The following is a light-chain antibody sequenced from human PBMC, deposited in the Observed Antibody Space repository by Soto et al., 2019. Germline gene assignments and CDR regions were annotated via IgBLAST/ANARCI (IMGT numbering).Light chain of an antibody. V-gene: IGKV3-11*01. CDR3: HHRKIWPPGAA. CDR2: DTS. Sequence: EIVLIQSPATLSLSPGERATLSCMASQSIDTCLAWYQQRPGQAPRLLIFDTSKSATVIPARFSGCGSWPDFSLTFRSLDDEDSAVYYCHHRKIWPPGAAFVEGTKVEIK. J-gene: IGKJ4*01. CDR1: QSIDTC.